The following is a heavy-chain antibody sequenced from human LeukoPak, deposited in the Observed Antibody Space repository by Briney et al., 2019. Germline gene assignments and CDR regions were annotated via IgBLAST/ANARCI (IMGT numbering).Heavy chain of an antibody. CDR3: ASSTVTTRGVGDFDL. Sequence: QPGTSLRLSCEASGVIFSTYGMNWVRQAPGKGLEWVAIIWYDGSNEYYADSVKGRFSISRDNSKSTLYLEMNSLRADDTAIYYCASSTVTTRGVGDFDLWGHGTWVTVSS. D-gene: IGHD4-17*01. CDR2: IWYDGSNE. V-gene: IGHV3-33*01. J-gene: IGHJ3*01. CDR1: GVIFSTYG.